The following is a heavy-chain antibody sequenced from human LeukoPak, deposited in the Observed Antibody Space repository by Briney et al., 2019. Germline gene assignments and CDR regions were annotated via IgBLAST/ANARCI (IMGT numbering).Heavy chain of an antibody. V-gene: IGHV4-39*01. CDR2: MYYSGST. J-gene: IGHJ4*02. CDR1: GGSISSSSYY. CDR3: ASVYCRSTSCWFDY. D-gene: IGHD2-2*01. Sequence: SETLSLTCTVSGGSISSSSYYWGWIRQPAGKGLEWIGSMYYSGSTYYNPSLKSRVTISVDTSKNQFSLKLSSVTAADTAVYYCASVYCRSTSCWFDYWGQGTLVTVSS.